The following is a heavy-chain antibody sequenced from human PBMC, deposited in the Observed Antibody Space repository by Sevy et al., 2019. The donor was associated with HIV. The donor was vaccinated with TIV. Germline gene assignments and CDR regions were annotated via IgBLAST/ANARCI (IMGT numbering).Heavy chain of an antibody. CDR3: ARDLEVVRVYSNYRSYYYGMDV. J-gene: IGHJ6*02. D-gene: IGHD4-4*01. V-gene: IGHV1-18*01. CDR2: ISAYNGNT. CDR1: GYTFTSYG. Sequence: ASVKVSCKASGYTFTSYGISWVRQAPGQGLEWMGWISAYNGNTNYAQKLQGRVTRTIDTSTSKAYMELRSLRSDDPAVYYCARDLEVVRVYSNYRSYYYGMDVWGQGTTVTVSS.